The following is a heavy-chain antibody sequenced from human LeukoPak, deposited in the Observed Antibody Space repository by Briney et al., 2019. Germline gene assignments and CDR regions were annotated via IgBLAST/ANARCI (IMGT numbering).Heavy chain of an antibody. J-gene: IGHJ5*02. CDR1: GFTFSSYS. V-gene: IGHV3-21*01. CDR2: ISSSSSYI. Sequence: GGSLRLSCAASGFTFSSYSMNWVRQAPGKGPEWVSSISSSSSYIYYADSVKGRFTISRDNAKNSLYLQMNSLRAEDTAVYYCATYSSGYYLEAWGQGTLVTVSS. D-gene: IGHD3-22*01. CDR3: ATYSSGYYLEA.